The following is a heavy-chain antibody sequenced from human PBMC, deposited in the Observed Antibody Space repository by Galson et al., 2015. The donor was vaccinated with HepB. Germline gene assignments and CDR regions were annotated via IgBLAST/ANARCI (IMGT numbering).Heavy chain of an antibody. J-gene: IGHJ6*02. Sequence: SVKVSCKASGYTFTSYYMHWVRQAPGQGLEWMGIINPSGGSTSYAQKFQGRVTMTRDTSTSTVYMELSSLGSEDTAVYYCARAYSGPLVVPAAIYYYYGMDVWGQGTTVTISS. CDR1: GYTFTSYY. CDR2: INPSGGST. D-gene: IGHD2-2*01. CDR3: ARAYSGPLVVPAAIYYYYGMDV. V-gene: IGHV1-46*01.